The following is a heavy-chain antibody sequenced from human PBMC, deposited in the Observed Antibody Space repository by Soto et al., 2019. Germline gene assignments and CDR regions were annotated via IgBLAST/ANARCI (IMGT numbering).Heavy chain of an antibody. J-gene: IGHJ3*01. CDR3: AADALSSNYSFDF. D-gene: IGHD6-13*01. CDR1: GYTFTSYV. CDR2: ISAYNRNT. V-gene: IGHV1-18*01. Sequence: QVQLVLSGAEVKNPEASVWVSCKPSGYTFTSYVLSSVRKAPGQGLEWMGWISAYNRNTNPAQKLQRRVTKTTATSISTRYMDPKTLSSDDTAVSCCAADALSSNYSFDFWSHRTMCVVSS.